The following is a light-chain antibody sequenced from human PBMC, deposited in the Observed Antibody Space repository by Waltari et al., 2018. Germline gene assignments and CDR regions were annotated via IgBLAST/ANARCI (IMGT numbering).Light chain of an antibody. CDR3: QQRSDRPPVS. V-gene: IGKV3-11*01. Sequence: EIVLTQSPGTLSLSPGERATPSCRASQTVGTYLAWYQQKPGQAPRLLIYDASHRATGISARFSGSGSGTDFTLTISSLEPGDSAVYYCQQRSDRPPVSFGQGTKLEIK. CDR1: QTVGTY. CDR2: DAS. J-gene: IGKJ2*03.